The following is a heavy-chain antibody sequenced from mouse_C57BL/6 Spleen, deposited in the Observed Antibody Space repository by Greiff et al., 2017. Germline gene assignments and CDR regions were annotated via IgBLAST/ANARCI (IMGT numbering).Heavy chain of an antibody. Sequence: VQLQESGAELARPGASVKLSCKASGYTFTSYGISWVKQRTGQGLEWIGEIYPRSGNTYYNEKFKGKATLTADKSSSTAYMELRSLTSEDSAVYFCARTITTVVATEHYFDYWGQGTTLTVSS. CDR1: GYTFTSYG. V-gene: IGHV1-81*01. D-gene: IGHD1-1*01. CDR2: IYPRSGNT. CDR3: ARTITTVVATEHYFDY. J-gene: IGHJ2*01.